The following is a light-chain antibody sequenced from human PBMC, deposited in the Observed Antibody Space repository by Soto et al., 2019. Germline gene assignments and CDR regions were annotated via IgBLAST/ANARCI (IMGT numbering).Light chain of an antibody. V-gene: IGKV3-20*01. CDR1: QSVSSSY. CDR3: QQYGSSPPIT. Sequence: EIVLTQPPGTLSLSPGERATLSCGASQSVSSSYLTWYQQKPGQAPRLLIYGASSRATGIPDRFSGSGSGTDFTLTISRLEPEDFAVYYCQQYGSSPPITFGQGTRLEIK. CDR2: GAS. J-gene: IGKJ5*01.